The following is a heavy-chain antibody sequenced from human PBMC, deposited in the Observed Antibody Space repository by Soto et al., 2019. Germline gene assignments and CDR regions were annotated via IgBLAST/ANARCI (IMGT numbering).Heavy chain of an antibody. CDR1: GVSISSDY. J-gene: IGHJ6*03. D-gene: IGHD2-21*01. V-gene: IGHV4-34*01. Sequence: SETLSLTCSVSGVSISSDYWGWIRQPPGKGLEWIGEINHLGSINYNPSLKSRVTMSVDTSKNQFSLTLNSVTAADTATYYCARGGISHWAYFYYMDVWDRGTTVTVSS. CDR3: ARGGISHWAYFYYMDV. CDR2: INHLGSI.